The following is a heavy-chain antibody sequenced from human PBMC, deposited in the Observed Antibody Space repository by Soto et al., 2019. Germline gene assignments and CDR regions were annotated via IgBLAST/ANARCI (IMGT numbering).Heavy chain of an antibody. D-gene: IGHD5-12*01. V-gene: IGHV1-8*01. CDR3: ARGVEMATILYYGMDV. CDR1: GYTFTSYD. CDR2: MNPNSGNT. J-gene: IGHJ6*02. Sequence: ASVKVSCKASGYTFTSYDINWVRQATGQGLEWMGWMNPNSGNTGYAQKFQGRVTMTRNTSISTAYMELSSLRSEDTAVYYCARGVEMATILYYGMDVWGQGTTVTVSS.